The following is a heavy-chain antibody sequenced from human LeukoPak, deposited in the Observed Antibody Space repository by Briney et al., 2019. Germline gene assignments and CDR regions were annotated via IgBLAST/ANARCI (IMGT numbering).Heavy chain of an antibody. CDR1: GGSISSYY. Sequence: SETLSLTCTVSGGSISSYYWSWIRQPPGKGLEWIAYISDIGSINYNPSLKSRLTISLDTSKNQFYLKLSSVTAADTAVYYCAGHHPRNTVDFWGQGTLVTVSS. CDR2: ISDIGSI. D-gene: IGHD2/OR15-2a*01. J-gene: IGHJ4*02. CDR3: AGHHPRNTVDF. V-gene: IGHV4-59*08.